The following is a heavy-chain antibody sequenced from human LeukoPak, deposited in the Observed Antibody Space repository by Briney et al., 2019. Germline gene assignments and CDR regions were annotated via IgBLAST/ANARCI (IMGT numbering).Heavy chain of an antibody. J-gene: IGHJ1*01. D-gene: IGHD6-13*01. CDR2: IIPIFGTA. CDR1: GGTFSSYA. Sequence: SMKVSCKASGGTFSSYAISWVRQAPGQGLEWMGGIIPIFGTANYAQKFLGRVTITADESTSTAYMELSSLRSEDTAVYYCARGYSSSWYLYFQHWGQGTLVTVSS. CDR3: ARGYSSSWYLYFQH. V-gene: IGHV1-69*13.